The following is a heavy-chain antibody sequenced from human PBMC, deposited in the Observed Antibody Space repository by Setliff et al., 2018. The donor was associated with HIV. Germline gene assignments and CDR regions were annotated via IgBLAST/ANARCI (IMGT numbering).Heavy chain of an antibody. J-gene: IGHJ6*02. CDR2: IIPIFGTP. CDR1: GDTFTSHA. D-gene: IGHD2-15*01. V-gene: IGHV1-69*13. CDR3: ARDSRDIVVVIAPEPEPYYYYGMDV. Sequence: ASVKVSCKASGDTFTSHAISWVRQAPGQGLEWIGGIIPIFGTPNYAQKFKGRLTITADESTSTVYMELSSLRSEDTAVYYCARDSRDIVVVIAPEPEPYYYYGMDVWGEGTTVTVS.